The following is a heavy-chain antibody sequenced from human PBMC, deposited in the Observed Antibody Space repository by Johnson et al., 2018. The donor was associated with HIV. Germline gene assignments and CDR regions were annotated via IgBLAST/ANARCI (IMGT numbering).Heavy chain of an antibody. CDR3: AKVAAAMGTDAVDI. Sequence: QVQLVESGGGLVKPGGSLRLSCAASGITFSDYYMSWIRQAPGKGLEWVSYISGSGSTLYYADSVKGRFTISRDNAKNSLYLQMNSLRAEDTAVYYCAKVAAAMGTDAVDIWGQGTMVTVSS. CDR2: ISGSGSTL. V-gene: IGHV3-11*04. J-gene: IGHJ3*02. CDR1: GITFSDYY. D-gene: IGHD5-18*01.